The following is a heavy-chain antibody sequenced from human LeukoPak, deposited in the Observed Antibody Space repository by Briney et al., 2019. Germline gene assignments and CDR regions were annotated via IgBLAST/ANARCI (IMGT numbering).Heavy chain of an antibody. CDR2: ITSSSSYI. J-gene: IGHJ6*03. V-gene: IGHV3-21*01. CDR1: GLTFSSYT. D-gene: IGHD1-14*01. Sequence: GGSLRLSCAASGLTFSSYTMNWVRQAPGEGLEWVSSITSSSSYIYYADSVKGRFTISRDNAKNSLYLQMNSLRAEDTAVYYCASNPLRFYYYMDVWGKGTTVTVSS. CDR3: ASNPLRFYYYMDV.